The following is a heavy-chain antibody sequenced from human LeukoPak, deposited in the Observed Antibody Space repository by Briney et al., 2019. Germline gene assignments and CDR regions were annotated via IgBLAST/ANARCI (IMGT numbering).Heavy chain of an antibody. CDR2: IKQDGSEE. CDR1: EFNFSRNW. D-gene: IGHD4-11*01. J-gene: IGHJ4*02. Sequence: GGSLRLSCAASEFNFSRNWMTWVRQAPGKGLEWVANIKQDGSEEYYVDSVKGRFTISRDNAKKSTYLQMNRVRAEDTAVYYCARDSTVMGYWGQGTLVTVSS. V-gene: IGHV3-7*01. CDR3: ARDSTVMGY.